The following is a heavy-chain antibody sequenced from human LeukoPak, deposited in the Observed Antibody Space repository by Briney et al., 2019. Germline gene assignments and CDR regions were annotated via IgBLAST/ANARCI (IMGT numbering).Heavy chain of an antibody. D-gene: IGHD2-15*01. CDR1: GLTFSSYE. Sequence: GGSLRLSCAASGLTFSSYEMNWVRQAPGKGLEWVSYISSSGSSIYYADSVKGRFTISRDDSQNTVYLQMDSLRAEDTAVYYCTTRLQHHFDYWGQGTQVTVSS. J-gene: IGHJ4*02. V-gene: IGHV3-48*03. CDR3: TTRLQHHFDY. CDR2: ISSSGSSI.